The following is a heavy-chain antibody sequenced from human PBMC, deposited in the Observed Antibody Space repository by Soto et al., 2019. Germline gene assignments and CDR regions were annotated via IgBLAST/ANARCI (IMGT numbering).Heavy chain of an antibody. J-gene: IGHJ3*02. V-gene: IGHV1-69*13. Sequence: SVKVSCKASGGTFSSYAISWVRQAPGQGLEWMGGIIPIFGTANYAQKFQGRVTITADESTSTAYMELSSLRSEDTAVYYCASGVPHCSGGSCYVALNDAFDIWGQGTMVTVSS. CDR3: ASGVPHCSGGSCYVALNDAFDI. D-gene: IGHD2-15*01. CDR1: GGTFSSYA. CDR2: IIPIFGTA.